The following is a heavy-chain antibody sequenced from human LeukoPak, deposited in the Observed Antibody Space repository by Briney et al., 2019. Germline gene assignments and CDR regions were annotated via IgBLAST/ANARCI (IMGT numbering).Heavy chain of an antibody. CDR3: AKTAGSYLAGDAFDI. CDR2: ISGGGGST. CDR1: GFTFSSYA. V-gene: IGHV3-23*01. J-gene: IGHJ3*02. Sequence: GGSLRLSCAASGFTFSSYAMSWVRQAPGKGLEWVSAISGGGGSTYYADSAKGRFTISRDNSRNTLYLQMNSLRAEDTAVYYCAKTAGSYLAGDAFDIWGQGTMVNVSS. D-gene: IGHD1-26*01.